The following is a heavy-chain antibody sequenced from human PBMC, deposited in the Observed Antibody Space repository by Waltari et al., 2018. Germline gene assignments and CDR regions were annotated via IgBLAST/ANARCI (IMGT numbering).Heavy chain of an antibody. D-gene: IGHD3-3*01. J-gene: IGHJ4*02. CDR1: GFTFSSYG. CDR2: ISYDGSNK. V-gene: IGHV3-30*03. CDR3: ARMAQLTPSFRFLEWLAFDY. Sequence: QVQLVESGGGVVQPGRSLRLSCAASGFTFSSYGMHWVRQAPGKGLEWVAVISYDGSNKYYVDSVKGRFTISRDNAKNSLYLQMNSLRAEDTAVYYCARMAQLTPSFRFLEWLAFDYWGQGTLVTVSS.